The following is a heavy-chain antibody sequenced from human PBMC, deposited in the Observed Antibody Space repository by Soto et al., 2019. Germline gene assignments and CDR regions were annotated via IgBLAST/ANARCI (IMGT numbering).Heavy chain of an antibody. D-gene: IGHD6-19*01. CDR2: ISYDESDK. CDR1: GFTFRSYA. J-gene: IGHJ4*02. V-gene: IGHV3-30*03. Sequence: GSLRLSCAASGFTFRSYAMHWVRQAPGKGLEWVAVISYDESDKYYADSLKGRFTISRDNSKNTLYLQMNSLRGEDTAVYYCARDLSVAGPDYWGQGTLVTVSS. CDR3: ARDLSVAGPDY.